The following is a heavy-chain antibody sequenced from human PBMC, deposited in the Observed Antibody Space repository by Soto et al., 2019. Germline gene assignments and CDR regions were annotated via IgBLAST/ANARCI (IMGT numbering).Heavy chain of an antibody. D-gene: IGHD3-3*01. CDR3: ARVFLVTPLDY. CDR2: ISAYNGNT. V-gene: IGHV1-18*01. J-gene: IGHJ4*02. Sequence: QVQLVQSGAEVKKPGASVKVSCKASGYTFTSYGISWVRQAPGQGLEWMGWISAYNGNTNYAQKLQGRVTMTTDTSTSTGYMELRSLRSGDTAGYYCARVFLVTPLDYWGQGTLVTVSS. CDR1: GYTFTSYG.